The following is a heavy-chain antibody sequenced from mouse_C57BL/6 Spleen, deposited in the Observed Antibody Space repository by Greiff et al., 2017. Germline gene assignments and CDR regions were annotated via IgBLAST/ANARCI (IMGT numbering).Heavy chain of an antibody. CDR2: ISSGGDYI. CDR1: GFTFSSYA. D-gene: IGHD2-4*01. J-gene: IGHJ4*01. V-gene: IGHV5-9-1*02. Sequence: EVHLVESGEGLVKPGGSLKLSCAASGFTFSSYAMSWVRQTPEKRLEWVAYISSGGDYIYYADTVKGRFTISSDNARNTLYLQMSSLKSEDTAMYYCTREGYDYDGDYYAMDYWGQGTSVTVSS. CDR3: TREGYDYDGDYYAMDY.